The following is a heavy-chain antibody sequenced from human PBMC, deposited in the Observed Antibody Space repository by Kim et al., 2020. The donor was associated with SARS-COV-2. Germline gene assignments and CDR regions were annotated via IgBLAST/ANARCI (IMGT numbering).Heavy chain of an antibody. CDR1: GGSFSGYY. J-gene: IGHJ4*02. CDR2: INHSGST. CDR3: ARTLIYYDSSGYCDY. D-gene: IGHD3-22*01. V-gene: IGHV4-34*01. Sequence: SETLSLTCAVYGGSFSGYYWSWIRQPPGKGLEWIGEINHSGSTNYNPSLKSRVTISVDTSKNQFSLKLSSVTAADTAVYYCARTLIYYDSSGYCDYWGQG.